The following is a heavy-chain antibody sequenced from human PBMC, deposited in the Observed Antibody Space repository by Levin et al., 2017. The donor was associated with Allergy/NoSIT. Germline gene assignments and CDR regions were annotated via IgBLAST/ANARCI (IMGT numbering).Heavy chain of an antibody. CDR2: IYYSGST. Sequence: ASETLSLTCTVSGGSISSYYWSWIRQPPGKGLEWIGYIYYSGSTNYNPSLKSRVTISVDTSKNQFSLKLSSVTAADTAVYYCARSVHRWGGIDYWGQGTLVTVSS. V-gene: IGHV4-59*01. J-gene: IGHJ4*02. CDR1: GGSISSYY. CDR3: ARSVHRWGGIDY. D-gene: IGHD3-16*01.